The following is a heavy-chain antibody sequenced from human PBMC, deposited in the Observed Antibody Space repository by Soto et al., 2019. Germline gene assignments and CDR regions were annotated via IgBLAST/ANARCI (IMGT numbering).Heavy chain of an antibody. CDR3: ARAYCGGDCYSGNWFDP. CDR1: GGSVSSGSYY. J-gene: IGHJ5*02. Sequence: LTCTASGGSVSSGSYYWSWIRQPPGKGLEWIGYIYYSGSTNYNPSLKSRVTISVDTSKNQFSLKLSSVTAADTAVYYCARAYCGGDCYSGNWFDPWGQGTLVTVSS. D-gene: IGHD2-21*02. CDR2: IYYSGST. V-gene: IGHV4-61*01.